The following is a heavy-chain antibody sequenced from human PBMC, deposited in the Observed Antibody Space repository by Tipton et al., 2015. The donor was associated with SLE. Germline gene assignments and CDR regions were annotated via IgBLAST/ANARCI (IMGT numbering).Heavy chain of an antibody. Sequence: TLSLTCTVSGGSVSSHYWTWIRQPPGKGLEWVAYISYSGTTNYNPSLKSRITISIDTSKNQFSLTLSSVTAADTAVYYCARDISSWFDAFDIWGQGTMVTVSS. CDR1: GGSVSSHY. CDR2: ISYSGTT. J-gene: IGHJ3*02. CDR3: ARDISSWFDAFDI. V-gene: IGHV4-59*02. D-gene: IGHD6-13*01.